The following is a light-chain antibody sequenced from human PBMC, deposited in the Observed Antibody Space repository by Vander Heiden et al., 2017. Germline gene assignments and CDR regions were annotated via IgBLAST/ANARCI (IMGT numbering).Light chain of an antibody. J-gene: IGLJ3*02. Sequence: QSALTQPASVSRSPGQSITISCTGTSSDGGGYNYVSWYQQHPGKAPKLMIYEVSNRPSGVSNRFSGSKSGNTASLTISGLQAEDEADYYCSSYTSSSTLGVFGGGTKLTVL. CDR2: EVS. V-gene: IGLV2-14*01. CDR3: SSYTSSSTLGV. CDR1: SSDGGGYNY.